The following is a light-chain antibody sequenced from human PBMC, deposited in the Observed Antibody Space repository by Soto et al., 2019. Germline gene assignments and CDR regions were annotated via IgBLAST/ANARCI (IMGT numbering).Light chain of an antibody. J-gene: IGKJ1*01. V-gene: IGKV3-15*01. Sequence: DIVMTKSPATLSVSPGERVPLSCRASESVSSRLVWYQKKPGQAPRLLIHDASTRATGIPARFSGSGSGTEFTLTISSLQSEDFATIYCQHSYSTPWTFGQGTKVDI. CDR3: QHSYSTPWT. CDR1: ESVSSR. CDR2: DAS.